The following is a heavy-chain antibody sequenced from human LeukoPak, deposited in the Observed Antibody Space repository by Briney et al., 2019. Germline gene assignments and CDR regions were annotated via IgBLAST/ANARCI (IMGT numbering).Heavy chain of an antibody. V-gene: IGHV3-30*02. D-gene: IGHD5-12*01. Sequence: GGSLRLSCAASGFTFRTYGMHWVRQAPGKGLEWVAVVRYDGGNKHYADSVKGRLTISRDNSKNTLYLQMNSLRAEDTAVYYCAKDRRGYDASHGGYWGQGTLVTVSS. J-gene: IGHJ4*02. CDR1: GFTFRTYG. CDR2: VRYDGGNK. CDR3: AKDRRGYDASHGGY.